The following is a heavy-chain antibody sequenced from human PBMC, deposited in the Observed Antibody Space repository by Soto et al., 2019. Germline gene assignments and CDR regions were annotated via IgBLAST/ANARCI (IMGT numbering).Heavy chain of an antibody. CDR2: IIPIIGTT. V-gene: IGHV1-69*12. J-gene: IGHJ4*02. D-gene: IGHD6-19*01. Sequence: QVQVVQSGAEVKKPGSSVKVACKASGGTFNTYAIHWVRQAPGQGLEWMGGIIPIIGTTNYAQNFQGRVTITGDGSKSTAYLELSSVRTDDMAVYYCARNACSGWSYFDYWGQGTLVTVSP. CDR3: ARNACSGWSYFDY. CDR1: GGTFNTYA.